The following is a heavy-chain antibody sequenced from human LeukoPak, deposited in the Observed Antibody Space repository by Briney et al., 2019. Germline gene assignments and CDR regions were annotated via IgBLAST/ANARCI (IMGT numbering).Heavy chain of an antibody. J-gene: IGHJ4*02. CDR1: GFAFSSYW. CDR2: IKGDGSET. CDR3: AGQFSAGGD. V-gene: IGHV3-74*01. Sequence: PGGSLRLSCAASGFAFSSYWMHWVRQGPGKGLVWVSRIKGDGSETSYADSVKGRFTISRDNAKDSLYLQMNSLRAEDTAVYYYAGQFSAGGDWGQGTLVTVSS. D-gene: IGHD3-16*01.